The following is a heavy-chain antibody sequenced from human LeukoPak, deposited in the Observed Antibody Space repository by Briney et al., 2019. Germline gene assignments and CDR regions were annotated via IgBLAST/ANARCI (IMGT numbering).Heavy chain of an antibody. CDR2: IRYDGSNK. V-gene: IGHV3-30*02. J-gene: IGHJ3*02. CDR1: GFTFSDYY. D-gene: IGHD1-26*01. CDR3: TKGVSGGSYWGHDAFDI. Sequence: GGSLRLSCAASGFTFSDYYMSWIRQAPGKGLEWVAFIRYDGSNKYYADSVKGRFTISRDNSKNTLYLQMNSLRAEDTAVYYCTKGVSGGSYWGHDAFDIWGQGTMVTVSS.